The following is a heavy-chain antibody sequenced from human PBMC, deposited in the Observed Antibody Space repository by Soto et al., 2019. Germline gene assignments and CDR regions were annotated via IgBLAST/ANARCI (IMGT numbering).Heavy chain of an antibody. D-gene: IGHD3-9*01. CDR1: GYTFTSYD. CDR2: MNPDSGNT. Sequence: ASVKVSCKASGYTFTSYDINWVRQATGQGLEWTGWMNPDSGNTGYAQKFQGRVTMTRNTSISTAYMELSSLRSEDTAVYYCARSYYDILTGYYPFDYWGQGTLVTVSS. CDR3: ARSYYDILTGYYPFDY. V-gene: IGHV1-8*01. J-gene: IGHJ4*02.